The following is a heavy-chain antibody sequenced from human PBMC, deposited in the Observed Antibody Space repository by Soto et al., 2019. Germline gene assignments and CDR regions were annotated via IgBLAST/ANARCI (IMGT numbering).Heavy chain of an antibody. Sequence: GGSLRLSCTASGFTFGDYAMSWFRQAPGKGLEWVGFIRSKAYGGTTEYAASVKGRFTISRDDSKNIAYLQMNSLKTEDTAVYYCTRVEHIVVVTAIHDWLDPWGQGTLVTVSS. J-gene: IGHJ5*02. V-gene: IGHV3-49*03. CDR1: GFTFGDYA. CDR3: TRVEHIVVVTAIHDWLDP. D-gene: IGHD2-21*02. CDR2: IRSKAYGGTT.